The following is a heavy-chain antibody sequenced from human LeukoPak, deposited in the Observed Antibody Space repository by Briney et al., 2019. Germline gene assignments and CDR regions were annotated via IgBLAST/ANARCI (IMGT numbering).Heavy chain of an antibody. J-gene: IGHJ4*02. CDR1: GFTFDDYA. CDR2: ISWNSGSI. V-gene: IGHV3-9*01. Sequence: GGSLRLSCAASGFTFDDYAMHWVRQAPGKGLEWVSGISWNSGSIGYADSVKGRFTISRDNAKNSLYLQMNSLRAEDTALYYCAKGTTGSSTALNYFDYWGQGTLVTVSS. CDR3: AKGTTGSSTALNYFDY. D-gene: IGHD6-13*01.